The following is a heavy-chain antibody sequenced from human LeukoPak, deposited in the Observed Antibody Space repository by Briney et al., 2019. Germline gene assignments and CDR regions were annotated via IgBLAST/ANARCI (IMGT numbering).Heavy chain of an antibody. CDR2: IYYSGST. CDR3: ASGGMRGATRLLFVY. Sequence: SETLSLTCTVSGDSISSTSYYWGWIRQPPGKGLEWIGNIYYSGSTAYIPSLKSRATISVDTSKNQFSLKLNSVTAADTAVYYCASGGMRGATRLLFVYWGQGTLVTVSS. D-gene: IGHD6-6*01. J-gene: IGHJ4*02. V-gene: IGHV4-39*07. CDR1: GDSISSTSYY.